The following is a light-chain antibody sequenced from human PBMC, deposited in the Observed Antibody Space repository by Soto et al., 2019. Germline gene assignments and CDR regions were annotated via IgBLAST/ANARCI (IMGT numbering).Light chain of an antibody. CDR1: QTINNF. V-gene: IGKV1-39*01. Sequence: DIQMTQSPSSLFASVGDRVTVTCRASQTINNFLYWYHQKPGKAPKLLIYGAPSLQSRVPSRFSGGGSGTTFALTINSVQPEDFGSYYCQQSHSSPRTFGQGTTV. CDR3: QQSHSSPRT. J-gene: IGKJ1*01. CDR2: GAP.